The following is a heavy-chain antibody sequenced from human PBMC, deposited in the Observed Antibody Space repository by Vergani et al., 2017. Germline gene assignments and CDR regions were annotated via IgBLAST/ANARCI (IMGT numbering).Heavy chain of an antibody. CDR2: IYWNDDK. CDR3: AHRGIFDDSYEGFDY. J-gene: IGHJ4*02. CDR1: GFSVSSSGVG. Sequence: QITLKESGPTLVKPTQTLTLTCTVSGFSVSSSGVGVAWIRQPPGKALECLAIIYWNDDKRYSPSLMGRLTIAKDTSRNQVVLTMTNMDPVDTATYYCAHRGIFDDSYEGFDYWGPGTLVTVSS. V-gene: IGHV2-5*01. D-gene: IGHD5-12*01.